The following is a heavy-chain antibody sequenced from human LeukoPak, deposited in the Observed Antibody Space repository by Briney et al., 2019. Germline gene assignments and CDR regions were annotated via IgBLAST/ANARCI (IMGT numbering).Heavy chain of an antibody. Sequence: GGSLRLSCAASGFTFSSYAMTWVRQAPGKGLEWVSGMSGSGGSTYYADSVKGRFTISRDNSKNTLYLQMNSLRAEDTAVYYCAKDLLSGYYAYYFDYWGQGTLVTVSS. CDR3: AKDLLSGYYAYYFDY. V-gene: IGHV3-23*01. CDR2: MSGSGGST. D-gene: IGHD3-22*01. CDR1: GFTFSSYA. J-gene: IGHJ4*02.